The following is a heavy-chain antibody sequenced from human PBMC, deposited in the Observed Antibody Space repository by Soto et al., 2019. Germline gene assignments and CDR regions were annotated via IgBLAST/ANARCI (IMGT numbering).Heavy chain of an antibody. J-gene: IGHJ4*02. D-gene: IGHD3-16*01. CDR3: SGFVWDQLPTKDY. CDR1: CYTVTNYG. V-gene: IGHV1-8*01. Sequence: ASVKVSCKASCYTVTNYGINWVRQPTGQGLEWMGWMNPTHGNTGYAQKFQGRVTMTRYTSISTAYMELSSQTSPDTAAYYFSGFVWDQLPTKDYWGRGALVTVSS. CDR2: MNPTHGNT.